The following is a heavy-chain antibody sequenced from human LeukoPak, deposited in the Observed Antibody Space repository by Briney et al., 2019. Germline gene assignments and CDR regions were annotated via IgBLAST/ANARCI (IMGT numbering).Heavy chain of an antibody. CDR1: GGSFSGYY. CDR2: IYHSGMT. CDR3: ARSRYYYDSSGSDY. V-gene: IGHV4-34*01. Sequence: PSETLSLTCAVYGGSFSGYYWSWIRQPPGKGLEWIGEIYHSGMTNYKTSLKSRVTISVGESKNQFSLKLSSVTAADTAVYYCARSRYYYDSSGSDYWGQGTLVTVSS. J-gene: IGHJ4*02. D-gene: IGHD3-22*01.